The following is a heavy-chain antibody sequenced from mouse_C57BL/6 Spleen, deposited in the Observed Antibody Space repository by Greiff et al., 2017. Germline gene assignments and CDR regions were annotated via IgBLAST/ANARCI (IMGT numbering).Heavy chain of an antibody. J-gene: IGHJ4*01. CDR1: GYTFTDYY. CDR3: ARSGEYGGYYYAMDY. CDR2: IFPGSGST. Sequence: VQLQQSGPELVKPGASVKISCKASGYTFTDYYINWVKQRPGQGLEWIGWIFPGSGSTYYNEKFKGKATLTVDKSSSTAYMLLSSLTSEDSAVYFCARSGEYGGYYYAMDYWGQGTSVTVSS. D-gene: IGHD1-1*02. V-gene: IGHV1-75*01.